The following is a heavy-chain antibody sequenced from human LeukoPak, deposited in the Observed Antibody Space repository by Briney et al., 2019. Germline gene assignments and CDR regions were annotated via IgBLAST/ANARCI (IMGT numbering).Heavy chain of an antibody. D-gene: IGHD3-16*01. CDR1: GFTFSSYA. J-gene: IGHJ2*01. Sequence: PGGSLRLSCAASGFTFSSYAMSWVRQAPGKGLEWVSAISGSGGSTYYADSVKGRFTISRDNARNSVSLQMNSLRTEDTAVYYCARDFDDYVGYFDLWGRGTLVTVSS. V-gene: IGHV3-23*01. CDR3: ARDFDDYVGYFDL. CDR2: ISGSGGST.